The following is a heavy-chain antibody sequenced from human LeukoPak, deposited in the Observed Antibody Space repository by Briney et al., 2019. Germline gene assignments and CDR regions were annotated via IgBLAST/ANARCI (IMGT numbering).Heavy chain of an antibody. V-gene: IGHV7-4-1*02. CDR3: ARRYRGSGSHLFDY. CDR2: INTNTGNP. D-gene: IGHD1-26*01. CDR1: GYTFTSYA. J-gene: IGHJ4*02. Sequence: GASVKVSCKASGYTFTSYAMNWVRQAPGQGLEWMGWINTNTGNPTYAQGFTGRFVFSLDTSVSTAYLQISSLKAEDTAVYYCARRYRGSGSHLFDYWGQGTLVTVSS.